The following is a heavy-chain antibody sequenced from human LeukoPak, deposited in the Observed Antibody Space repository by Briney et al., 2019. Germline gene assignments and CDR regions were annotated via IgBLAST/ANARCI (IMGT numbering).Heavy chain of an antibody. V-gene: IGHV2-5*01. CDR2: TDWNDDK. J-gene: IGHJ5*02. CDR3: AHRRAYDFWSGGPEWFDP. CDR1: GFSRRKSGVG. Sequence: SGPTLVNPTQTLTLTCTFSGFSRRKSGVGVGWIRQPPGKALEWLALTDWNDDKRYSPSLKSRLTVTKDTSKNQVVLTMTNMDPVDTDTYYCAHRRAYDFWSGGPEWFDPWGQGTLVTVSS. D-gene: IGHD3-3*01.